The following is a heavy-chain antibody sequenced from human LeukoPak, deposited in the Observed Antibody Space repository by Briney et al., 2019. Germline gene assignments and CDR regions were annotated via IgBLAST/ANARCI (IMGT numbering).Heavy chain of an antibody. V-gene: IGHV3-23*01. D-gene: IGHD4-17*01. Sequence: HPGGSLRLSCAASGFTFSSYAMSWVRQAPGKGLEWVSAISGSGGSTYYADSVKGRFTISRDNAKNSLYLQMNSLRAEDTAVYYCARDAYYGEPGNGPFDYWGQGTLVTVSS. CDR3: ARDAYYGEPGNGPFDY. CDR1: GFTFSSYA. CDR2: ISGSGGST. J-gene: IGHJ4*02.